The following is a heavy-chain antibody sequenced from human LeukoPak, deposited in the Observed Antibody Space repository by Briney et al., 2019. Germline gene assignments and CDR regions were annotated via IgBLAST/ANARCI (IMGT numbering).Heavy chain of an antibody. Sequence: GASVKVSCKAAGYTFSNFGISWVRQAPGQGLEWMGWISGYNGETNYAQKFQGRVTMTTVTSANTAYMEVRSLRSDDTAVYYCARDYEIAVRYDCFDPWGQGTLVIVSS. CDR3: ARDYEIAVRYDCFDP. CDR2: ISGYNGET. J-gene: IGHJ5*02. D-gene: IGHD6-6*01. CDR1: GYTFSNFG. V-gene: IGHV1-18*01.